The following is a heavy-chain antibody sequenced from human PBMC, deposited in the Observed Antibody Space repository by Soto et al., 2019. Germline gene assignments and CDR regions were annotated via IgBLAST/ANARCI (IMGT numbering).Heavy chain of an antibody. CDR2: IRESGGST. CDR3: AKPYYSGSWYWNY. D-gene: IGHD6-13*01. J-gene: IGHJ4*02. CDR1: GFTFTTYA. V-gene: IGHV3-23*01. Sequence: EVQVLESGGGLVQPGGSLRLSCAASGFTFTTYAMTWVRQAPEKGLEWVATIRESGGSTYYADSVKGRFTISRDKSRNTLYLQMNSLRAEDTAIYYCAKPYYSGSWYWNYWGQGTLVTVSS.